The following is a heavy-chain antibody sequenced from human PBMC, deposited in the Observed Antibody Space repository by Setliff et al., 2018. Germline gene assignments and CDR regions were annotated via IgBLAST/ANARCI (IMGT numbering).Heavy chain of an antibody. CDR1: GFTLTSYP. J-gene: IGHJ3*02. Sequence: ASVKVSCKASGFTLTSYPIHWVRQAPGQRLEWMGWINPDNGNRKYSQRFQGRVTMTRDTSTSTVYMELSSLRSEDTAVYYCAIRKWLLGIGNAFDIWGQGTMVTVSS. V-gene: IGHV1-3*01. CDR3: AIRKWLLGIGNAFDI. D-gene: IGHD3-22*01. CDR2: INPDNGNR.